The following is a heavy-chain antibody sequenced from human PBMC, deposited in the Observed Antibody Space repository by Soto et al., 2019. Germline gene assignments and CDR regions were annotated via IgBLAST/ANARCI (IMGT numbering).Heavy chain of an antibody. J-gene: IGHJ4*01. Sequence: EVQLWESGGGLVQPGGSLRLSCAVSGFTFRSSPMSWVRRAPGKGLEWVSGINGGDDSKHYAESVRGRFTIIRDNPKNTLLQQMNTLRAEDPPIYYCAKDLHWAIITPTQDHWADGTQVTVSS. D-gene: IGHD3-16*01. CDR3: AKDLHWAIITPTQDH. V-gene: IGHV3-23*01. CDR2: INGGDDSK. CDR1: GFTFRSSP.